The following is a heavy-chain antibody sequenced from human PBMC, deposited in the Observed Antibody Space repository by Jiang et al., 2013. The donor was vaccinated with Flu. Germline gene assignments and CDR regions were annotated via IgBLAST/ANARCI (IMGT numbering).Heavy chain of an antibody. J-gene: IGHJ5*02. Sequence: GSGLVKPSETLSLTCTVSGGSISSYYWSWIRQPPGKGLEWIGYIYYSGSTYYNPSLKSRVTISVDMSKNQFSLRLSSVSAADTAVFYCARRPNGNNGFDPWGQGTLVTVSS. CDR3: ARRPNGNNGFDP. CDR1: GGSISSYY. CDR2: IYYSGST. V-gene: IGHV4-59*08.